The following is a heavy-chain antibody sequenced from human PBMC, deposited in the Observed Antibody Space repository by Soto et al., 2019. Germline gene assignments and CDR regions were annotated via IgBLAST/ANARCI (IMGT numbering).Heavy chain of an antibody. CDR2: IYPGDSDT. Sequence: GESLNISCKASGYTFTNYWIGWVRQMPEKGLEWMGIIYPGDSDTRYSPSFQGQVTISADKSISTAYLQWSSLKASDTAMYYCARKPQFSSGGYHFXNWGQGTLVXVSS. CDR1: GYTFTNYW. J-gene: IGHJ4*02. D-gene: IGHD6-19*01. V-gene: IGHV5-51*01. CDR3: ARKPQFSSGGYHFXN.